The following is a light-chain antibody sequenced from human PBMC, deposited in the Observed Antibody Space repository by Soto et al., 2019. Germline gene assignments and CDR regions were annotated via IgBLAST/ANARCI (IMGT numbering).Light chain of an antibody. CDR1: QSITPW. CDR2: DAS. J-gene: IGKJ1*01. Sequence: DIQMTQSPSTLSASVGDRVTITCRARQSITPWLAWYQQKPGTAVKVLLYDASTLGSGVPSRCSGSGSGTEFTLTISSLQPEDFATDHCQQYHSLPWTFGQGTKGKSN. V-gene: IGKV1-5*01. CDR3: QQYHSLPWT.